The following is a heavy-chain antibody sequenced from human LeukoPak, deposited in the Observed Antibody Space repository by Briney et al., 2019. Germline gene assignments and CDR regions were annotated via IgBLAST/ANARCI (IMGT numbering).Heavy chain of an antibody. J-gene: IGHJ4*02. CDR3: ARSGGTSSPIDY. D-gene: IGHD2-2*01. CDR2: INAGNGNT. Sequence: ASVKVSCKASGYTFTSYAMHWVRQAPGQRLEWMGWINAGNGNTKYSQKFQGRVTITRDTSASTAYMELSSLRSEDTAVYYCARSGGTSSPIDYWGQETLDTVSS. V-gene: IGHV1-3*01. CDR1: GYTFTSYA.